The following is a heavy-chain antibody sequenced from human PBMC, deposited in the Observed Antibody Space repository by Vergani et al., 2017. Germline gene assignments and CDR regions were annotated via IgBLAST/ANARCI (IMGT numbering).Heavy chain of an antibody. CDR2: ISGSGGST. CDR1: GFTFNHYA. V-gene: IGHV3-23*01. J-gene: IGHJ6*02. D-gene: IGHD5-12*01. CDR3: AKANPRNSGYDYLYYYHSMDV. Sequence: EVQLLESGGDLVQPGGSLRLSCAASGFTFNHYAMNWVRQAPGKGLEWVTGISGSGGSTYYAGSVKGRVTISRDSSKNTLYLQMNSLSARDTAVYYCAKANPRNSGYDYLYYYHSMDVWGQGTTVTVSS.